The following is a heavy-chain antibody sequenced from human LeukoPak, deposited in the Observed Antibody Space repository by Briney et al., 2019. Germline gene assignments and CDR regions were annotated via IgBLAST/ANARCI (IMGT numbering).Heavy chain of an antibody. CDR2: IYYSGST. J-gene: IGHJ4*02. D-gene: IGHD1-26*01. Sequence: SETLSLTCTVPGASISSGDYYWSWIRQPPGKGLEWIGYIYYSGSTYYKPCLKSRVTISVDTSKNQFSLKLSSVTAADTAVYYCSRDPGGVKDYWGQGTLVTVSS. CDR1: GASISSGDYY. CDR3: SRDPGGVKDY. V-gene: IGHV4-30-4*01.